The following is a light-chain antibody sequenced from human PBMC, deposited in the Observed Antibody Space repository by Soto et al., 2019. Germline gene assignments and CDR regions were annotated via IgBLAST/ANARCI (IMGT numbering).Light chain of an antibody. Sequence: EIVMTQSPATLSLSPGERATLSCRGSQSVGSYLAWYQQKPGQAPRLLIYDASNRATGIPARFSGSGSGTDFTLTINSLEPEDSAVYYCQQRSNWPSITFGQGTRLEIK. CDR2: DAS. V-gene: IGKV3-11*01. CDR1: QSVGSY. J-gene: IGKJ5*01. CDR3: QQRSNWPSIT.